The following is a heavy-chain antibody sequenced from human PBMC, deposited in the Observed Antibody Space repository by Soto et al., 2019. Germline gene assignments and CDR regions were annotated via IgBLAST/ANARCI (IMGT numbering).Heavy chain of an antibody. CDR1: GYSISSGYY. V-gene: IGHV4-38-2*01. CDR2: IYHRGST. D-gene: IGHD3-3*01. CDR3: ARGAYSDFLSGLLGAENCFDP. Sequence: SETLSLTCAVSGYSISSGYYWGWIRQPPGKGLEWIGSIYHRGSTYYNPSLKSRVTISVDTSKNQFSLKLSSVTAADTAVYYCARGAYSDFLSGLLGAENCFDPRGMAPLLTVSS. J-gene: IGHJ5*02.